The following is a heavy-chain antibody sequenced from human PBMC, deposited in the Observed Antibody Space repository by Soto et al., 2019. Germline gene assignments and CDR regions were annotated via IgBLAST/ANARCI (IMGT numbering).Heavy chain of an antibody. V-gene: IGHV3-7*03. D-gene: IGHD3-22*01. J-gene: IGHJ4*02. CDR3: ARAPDGSGSYYYFDG. CDR2: INRDGNEK. CDR1: GFTFSSYW. Sequence: EVQLVESGGGLVQPGGSLRLSCAASGFTFSSYWMSWVRQAPGKGLQWVANINRDGNEKYYVDSLKRRFTISRDNAENSLYLQMNTLRAEDTAVYYCARAPDGSGSYYYFDGWGQGTLVTVSS.